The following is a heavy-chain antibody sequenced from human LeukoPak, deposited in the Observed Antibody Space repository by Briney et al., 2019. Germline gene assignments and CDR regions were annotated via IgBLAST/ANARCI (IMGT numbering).Heavy chain of an antibody. CDR3: AGLVINFDY. V-gene: IGHV3-30*03. Sequence: GRSLRLSCAASGFTFSSYGMHWVRQAPGKGLEWVAVISYDGSNKYYADSVKGRFTTSRDNSKNTLYLQMNSLRAEDTAVYYCAGLVINFDYWGQGTLVTVSS. D-gene: IGHD3-9*01. CDR1: GFTFSSYG. J-gene: IGHJ4*02. CDR2: ISYDGSNK.